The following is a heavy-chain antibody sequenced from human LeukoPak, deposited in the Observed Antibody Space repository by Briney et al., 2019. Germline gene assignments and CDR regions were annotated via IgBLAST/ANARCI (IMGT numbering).Heavy chain of an antibody. CDR3: ARRRLAPDYYYYYMDV. D-gene: IGHD3-3*02. CDR1: GGSISSYY. CDR2: IYYSGST. V-gene: IGHV4-59*08. J-gene: IGHJ6*03. Sequence: SETLSLTCTVSGGSISSYYWSWIRQPPGKGLEWIGYIYYSGSTNHNPSLKSRVTISVDTSKNQFSLKLSSVTAADTAVYYCARRRLAPDYYYYYMDVWGKGTTVTVSS.